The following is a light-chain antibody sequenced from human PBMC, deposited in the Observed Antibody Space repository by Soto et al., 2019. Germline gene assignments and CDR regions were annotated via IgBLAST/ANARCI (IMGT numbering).Light chain of an antibody. CDR3: SSYTTSSIYV. CDR2: EVS. CDR1: SSDVGGYNY. J-gene: IGLJ1*01. Sequence: QSALTQPASVSGSPGQSITISCTGTSSDVGGYNYVSWYQQHPGKAPKLMIYEVSNRPSGVSNRFSGSKSGNTASLTISGLQAEDEADYYCSSYTTSSIYVLGNGTKVT. V-gene: IGLV2-14*01.